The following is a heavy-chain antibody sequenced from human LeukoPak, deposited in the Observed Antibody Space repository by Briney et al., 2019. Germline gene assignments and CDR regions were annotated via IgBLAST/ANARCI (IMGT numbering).Heavy chain of an antibody. CDR3: AKHYMGSSYNHGLDC. J-gene: IGHJ4*02. D-gene: IGHD3-10*01. CDR2: INHSGST. V-gene: IGHV4-34*01. Sequence: PSETLSLTCAVYGGSFSGYYWSRLRQPPGKGLEWIGEINHSGSTNYNPSLKSRVTISVDTSKNQFSLKLSSVTAADTALYYCAKHYMGSSYNHGLDCWGQGTLVTVSS. CDR1: GGSFSGYY.